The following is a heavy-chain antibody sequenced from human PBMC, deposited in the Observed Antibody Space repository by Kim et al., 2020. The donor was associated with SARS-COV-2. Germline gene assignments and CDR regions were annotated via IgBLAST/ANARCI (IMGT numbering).Heavy chain of an antibody. Sequence: GGSLRLSCAASGFTFSSYAMSWVRQAPGKGLEWVSAISGSGGSTYYADSVKGRFTISRDNSKNTLYLQMNSLRAEDTAVYYCAKEPPEIGMYDYFVGYWGQGTLVTVSS. D-gene: IGHD4-17*01. CDR2: ISGSGGST. CDR3: AKEPPEIGMYDYFVGY. V-gene: IGHV3-23*01. CDR1: GFTFSSYA. J-gene: IGHJ4*02.